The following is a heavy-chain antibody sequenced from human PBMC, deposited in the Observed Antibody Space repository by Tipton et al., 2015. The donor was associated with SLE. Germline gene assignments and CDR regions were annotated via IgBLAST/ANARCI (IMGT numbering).Heavy chain of an antibody. Sequence: SLRLSCAASEFTFGSYSMYWVRQAPGGGLEWGSTQTSGGDTVYPDSERGRFTVSGDTPQNTVYLQMNSLRLEDTAVYYCARQHLPGSGPSFDSWGQGTLVTVSS. CDR1: EFTFGSYS. V-gene: IGHV3-23*01. J-gene: IGHJ4*02. CDR3: ARQHLPGSGPSFDS. CDR2: QTSGGDT. D-gene: IGHD6-13*01.